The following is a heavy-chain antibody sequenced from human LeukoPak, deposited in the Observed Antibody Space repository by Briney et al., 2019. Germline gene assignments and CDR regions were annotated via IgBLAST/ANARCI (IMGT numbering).Heavy chain of an antibody. J-gene: IGHJ4*02. Sequence: PGGSLRLSCVTSGFTVSSNYMSWVRQAPGKGLEWVSVIYSGGSTYYADSVKGRFTISRDNSKNTLYLQMNSLRAEDTAVYYCAREGQGVKKFDYWGQGTLVTVSS. V-gene: IGHV3-66*02. CDR2: IYSGGST. D-gene: IGHD3-16*02. CDR1: GFTVSSNY. CDR3: AREGQGVKKFDY.